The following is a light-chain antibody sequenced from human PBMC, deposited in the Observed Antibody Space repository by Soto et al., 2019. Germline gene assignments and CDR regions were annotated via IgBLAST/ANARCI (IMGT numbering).Light chain of an antibody. CDR1: QSVSSN. Sequence: DRVMTQSPATLSVSPGERATLSCRASQSVSSNFAWYQQKPGQAPRLVIYGASTRATGIPARFSGSGSGTEFTLTISSLQSEDFAVYYCQQYNNWPITFGQGTRLEIK. CDR2: GAS. V-gene: IGKV3-15*01. CDR3: QQYNNWPIT. J-gene: IGKJ5*01.